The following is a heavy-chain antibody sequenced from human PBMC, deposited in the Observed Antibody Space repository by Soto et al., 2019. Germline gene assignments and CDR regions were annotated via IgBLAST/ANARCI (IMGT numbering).Heavy chain of an antibody. Sequence: PGGSLRLSCAASGFTFSSYSMNWVRQAPGKGLEWVSYISSSSSTIYYADSVKGRFTISRDNAKNSLYLQMNSLRDEDTAVYYCARETRFLEWSLQYYYYGMDVWGQGTTVTAP. D-gene: IGHD3-3*01. CDR2: ISSSSSTI. CDR1: GFTFSSYS. CDR3: ARETRFLEWSLQYYYYGMDV. V-gene: IGHV3-48*02. J-gene: IGHJ6*02.